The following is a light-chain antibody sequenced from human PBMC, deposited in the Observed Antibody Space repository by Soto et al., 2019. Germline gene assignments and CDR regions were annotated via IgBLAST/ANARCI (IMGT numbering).Light chain of an antibody. CDR2: GAS. CDR3: QQYGNSPPGT. CDR1: QSVDNSH. J-gene: IGKJ5*01. Sequence: ETVLTQSPGTLYFSPGERATLSCRASQSVDNSHVAWYQQRRGLPPRLLIYGASNRATGIPDRFSGSGSGAAFTLTISRLDPEDFAVYFCQQYGNSPPGTFGQGTRL. V-gene: IGKV3-20*01.